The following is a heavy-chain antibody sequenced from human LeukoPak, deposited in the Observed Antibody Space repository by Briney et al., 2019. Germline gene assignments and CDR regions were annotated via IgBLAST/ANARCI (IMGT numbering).Heavy chain of an antibody. CDR1: GYTFTDYY. CDR2: INPNSGGT. D-gene: IGHD6-13*01. CDR3: ARVRIGQQLDKYYYYAMDV. J-gene: IGHJ6*02. Sequence: ASVKVSCKASGYTFTDYYMHWVRQAPGHGLEWMGWINPNSGGTNYAQKFQGRVTMTTDTSISTAYMEVSRLRSDDTAVYYCARVRIGQQLDKYYYYAMDVWGQGTTVTVSS. V-gene: IGHV1-2*02.